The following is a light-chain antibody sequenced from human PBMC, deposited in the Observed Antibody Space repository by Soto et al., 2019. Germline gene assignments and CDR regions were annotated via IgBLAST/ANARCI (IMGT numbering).Light chain of an antibody. CDR3: MQPLQTPWT. CDR2: LGS. CDR1: QSLLHSNGFNY. Sequence: DIVMTQSPLSLSLTPGEPASISCRSSQSLLHSNGFNYLDWYLQKPGQSPQLLIYLGSSRASGVPDRFSGSGSGANFTLKISRVEAEDVGVYCCMQPLQTPWTFGQGTKVEIK. J-gene: IGKJ1*01. V-gene: IGKV2-28*01.